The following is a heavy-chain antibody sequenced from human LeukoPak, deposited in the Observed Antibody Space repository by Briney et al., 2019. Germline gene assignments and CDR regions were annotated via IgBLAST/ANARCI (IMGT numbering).Heavy chain of an antibody. J-gene: IGHJ4*02. CDR3: ARGVVSSPYYFDD. V-gene: IGHV4-34*01. D-gene: IGHD3-22*01. Sequence: SETLSLTCAVYGGSFSGYYWSWIRQSPGKGLEWIAEINHSGSTNYNPSLKSRVAISVDTSKNQFSLNLSPVTAADTAVYYCARGVVSSPYYFDDWGQGTLVTVSS. CDR2: INHSGST. CDR1: GGSFSGYY.